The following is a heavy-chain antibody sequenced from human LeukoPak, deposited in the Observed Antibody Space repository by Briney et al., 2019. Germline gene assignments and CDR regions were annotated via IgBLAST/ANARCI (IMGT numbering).Heavy chain of an antibody. D-gene: IGHD3-22*01. CDR3: ACDSSGYYTT. J-gene: IGHJ4*02. V-gene: IGHV3-30*14. Sequence: PGRSLRLSCAASGFTFSSYAMHWVRQAPGKGLEWVAVISYDGSNKYYADSVKGRFTISRDNSKNTLYLQMNSLRAEDTAVYYCACDSSGYYTTWGQGTQVTVSS. CDR1: GFTFSSYA. CDR2: ISYDGSNK.